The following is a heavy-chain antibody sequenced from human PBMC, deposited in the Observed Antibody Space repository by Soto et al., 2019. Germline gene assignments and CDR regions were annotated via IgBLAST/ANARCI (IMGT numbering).Heavy chain of an antibody. CDR3: ARPLEQWQLGFGMDV. CDR2: VWYDGSKK. V-gene: IGHV3-33*08. D-gene: IGHD6-19*01. CDR1: GFTFSSYA. Sequence: GGSLRLSCAASGFTFSSYAMHWVRQAPGKGLEWVAVVWYDGSKKYYADSVKGRFTVSRGNSKNTLYLQMNSLRAEDTAVYYCARPLEQWQLGFGMDVWGQGSPVTVSS. J-gene: IGHJ6*01.